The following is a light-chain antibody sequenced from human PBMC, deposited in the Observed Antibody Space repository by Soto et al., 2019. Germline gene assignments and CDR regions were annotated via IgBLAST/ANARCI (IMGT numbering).Light chain of an antibody. V-gene: IGLV3-21*02. CDR1: NIGSKS. CDR3: QVWDSSSDHHYV. CDR2: DDS. J-gene: IGLJ1*01. Sequence: SYELPQPPSVSVAPGQTARITCGGNNIGSKSVHWYQQKPGQAPVLVVYDDSDRPSGIPERFSGSNSGNTATLTISRVEAGDEADYYCQVWDSSSDHHYVFGTGTKVTVL.